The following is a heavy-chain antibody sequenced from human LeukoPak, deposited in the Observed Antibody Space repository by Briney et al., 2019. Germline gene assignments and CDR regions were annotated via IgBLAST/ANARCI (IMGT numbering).Heavy chain of an antibody. CDR1: GFTFSSYW. CDR3: AREERGIAAAGLYYYYYYYMDV. J-gene: IGHJ6*03. CDR2: INSDGSST. Sequence: GGSLRLSCAASGFTFSSYWMHWVRQAPGKGLVWVSRINSDGSSTSYADSVKGRVTISIDNAKHTLYQQMNSLRAEDTAVYYCAREERGIAAAGLYYYYYYYMDVWGKGTTVTVSS. D-gene: IGHD6-13*01. V-gene: IGHV3-74*01.